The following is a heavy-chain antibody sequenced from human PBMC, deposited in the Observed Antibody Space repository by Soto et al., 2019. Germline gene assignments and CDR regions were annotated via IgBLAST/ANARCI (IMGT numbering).Heavy chain of an antibody. CDR1: GGSISSGGYS. V-gene: IGHV4-30-2*01. J-gene: IGHJ4*02. D-gene: IGHD4-17*01. CDR3: ARGVTTVTTFDY. Sequence: QLQLQESGSGLVKPSQTLSLTCAVSGGSISSGGYSCNWIRQPPGKGLEWIGYIYHSGSTYYNPSLKGRVTIAVDRSKNQFSLKLSSVTAADTAVYYCARGVTTVTTFDYWGQGTLVTVSS. CDR2: IYHSGST.